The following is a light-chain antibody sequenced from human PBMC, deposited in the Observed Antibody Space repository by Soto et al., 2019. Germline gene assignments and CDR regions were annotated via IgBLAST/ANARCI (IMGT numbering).Light chain of an antibody. Sequence: DIQMTQSPSTLSASVGDRVTITCRASQSISSWLAWYQQKPGLAPKRLISAASTLQSGVPSRFRGSGSGTEFSLTISGLQTEDFATYYCLQHHSYPWTFGQGTKVDIK. V-gene: IGKV1-5*01. CDR3: LQHHSYPWT. J-gene: IGKJ1*01. CDR1: QSISSW. CDR2: AAS.